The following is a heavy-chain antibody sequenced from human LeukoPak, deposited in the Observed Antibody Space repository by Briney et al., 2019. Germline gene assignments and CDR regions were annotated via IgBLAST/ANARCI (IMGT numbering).Heavy chain of an antibody. Sequence: PSQTLSLTCTVSGGSISSGGYYWSWIRQHPGKGLEWIGYIYYSGSTYYNPSLKSRVTISVDTSKNQFSLKLSSVTAADTAVYYCARQDYYYDSSGYLGYWGQGTLVTVSS. V-gene: IGHV4-31*03. J-gene: IGHJ4*02. CDR2: IYYSGST. CDR3: ARQDYYYDSSGYLGY. CDR1: GGSISSGGYY. D-gene: IGHD3-22*01.